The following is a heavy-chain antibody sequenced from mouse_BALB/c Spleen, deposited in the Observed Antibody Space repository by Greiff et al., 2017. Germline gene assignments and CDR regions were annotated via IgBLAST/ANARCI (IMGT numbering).Heavy chain of an antibody. D-gene: IGHD2-14*01. J-gene: IGHJ3*01. Sequence: VMLVESGPGLVAPSQSLSITCTVSGFSLTGYGVNWVRQPPGKGLEWLGMIWGDGSTDYNSALKSRLSISKDNSKSQVFLKMNSLQTDDTARYYCAREDRYDGTWFAYWGQGTLVTVSA. V-gene: IGHV2-6-7*01. CDR1: GFSLTGYG. CDR2: IWGDGST. CDR3: AREDRYDGTWFAY.